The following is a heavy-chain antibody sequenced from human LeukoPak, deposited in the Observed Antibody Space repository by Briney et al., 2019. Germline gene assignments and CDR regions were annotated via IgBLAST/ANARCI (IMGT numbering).Heavy chain of an antibody. CDR3: ARGDRIEALGFDP. J-gene: IGHJ5*02. D-gene: IGHD6-25*01. V-gene: IGHV3-23*01. CDR1: GFTFSSDA. Sequence: TGGSLRLSCAASGFTFSSDAMSGVRQAPGKGVEWVSAISGSGGSTYYADSVKGRFTISRDNSKNTLYLQMNSLRAEDTAVYYCARGDRIEALGFDPWGQGTLVTVSS. CDR2: ISGSGGST.